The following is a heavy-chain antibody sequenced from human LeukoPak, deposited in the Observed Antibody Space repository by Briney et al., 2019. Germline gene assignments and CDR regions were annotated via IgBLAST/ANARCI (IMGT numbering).Heavy chain of an antibody. CDR2: TYYRSKWYN. Sequence: SQTLSLTCEISRDSVSSNLVTWNWIRRSPSRGLEWLGRTYYRSKWYNDYAQSVKSRITINADMYKNQVSLQLNSVTPEDTAIYYCVRLIGNSWLDYWGQGSLVTVSS. D-gene: IGHD6-13*01. J-gene: IGHJ4*02. CDR1: RDSVSSNLVT. CDR3: VRLIGNSWLDY. V-gene: IGHV6-1*01.